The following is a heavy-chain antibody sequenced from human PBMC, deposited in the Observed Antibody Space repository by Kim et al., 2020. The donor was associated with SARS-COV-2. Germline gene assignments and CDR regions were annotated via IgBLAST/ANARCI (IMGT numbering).Heavy chain of an antibody. Sequence: SETLSLTCTVSGGSISSSSYYWGWIRQPPGKGLEWIGSIYYSGSTYYNPSLKSRVTISVDTSKNQFSLKLSSVTAADTAVYYCARDPLAYCGGDCYSDYYYYGMDVWGQGTTVTVSS. CDR1: GGSISSSSYY. D-gene: IGHD2-21*02. J-gene: IGHJ6*02. CDR2: IYYSGST. V-gene: IGHV4-39*07. CDR3: ARDPLAYCGGDCYSDYYYYGMDV.